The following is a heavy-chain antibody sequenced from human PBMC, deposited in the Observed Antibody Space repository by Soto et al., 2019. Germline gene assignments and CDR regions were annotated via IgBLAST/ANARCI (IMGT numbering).Heavy chain of an antibody. CDR3: ARVRYHDSSGYYYYFDY. CDR2: IKQDGSEK. Sequence: GGSLRLSCAASGFTFSSYWMSWVRQAPGKGLEWVANIKQDGSEKYYVDSVKGRFTISRDNAKNSLYLQMNSLRAEDTAVYYCARVRYHDSSGYYYYFDYWGQGTLVTVS. CDR1: GFTFSSYW. V-gene: IGHV3-7*05. J-gene: IGHJ4*02. D-gene: IGHD3-22*01.